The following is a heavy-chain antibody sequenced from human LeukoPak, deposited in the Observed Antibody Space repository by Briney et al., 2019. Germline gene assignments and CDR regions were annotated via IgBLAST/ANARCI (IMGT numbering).Heavy chain of an antibody. CDR2: ISGNGDNT. D-gene: IGHD1-26*01. Sequence: ASVKVSCKASGYDSTTYGLTSVRQAPGQGLEWMGWISGNGDNTKYVEEFQGRVTMTTDTSTSTAYMELRSLRSDDTAVYYCARVHGYYIGLYYFDYWGQGTLVTVSS. J-gene: IGHJ4*02. CDR1: GYDSTTYG. CDR3: ARVHGYYIGLYYFDY. V-gene: IGHV1-18*01.